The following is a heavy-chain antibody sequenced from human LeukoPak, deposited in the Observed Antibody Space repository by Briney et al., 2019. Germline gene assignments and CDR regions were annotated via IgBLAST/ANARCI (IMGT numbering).Heavy chain of an antibody. D-gene: IGHD1-26*01. J-gene: IGHJ4*02. Sequence: SETLSLTCTVSGGPISSYYWSWIRQPPGKGLEWIGYIYYSGSTNYNPSLKSRVTMSVDTSKNQFSLKLSSVTAADTAVYYCAREVGAMFFDYWGQGTLVTVSS. CDR1: GGPISSYY. CDR2: IYYSGST. CDR3: AREVGAMFFDY. V-gene: IGHV4-59*12.